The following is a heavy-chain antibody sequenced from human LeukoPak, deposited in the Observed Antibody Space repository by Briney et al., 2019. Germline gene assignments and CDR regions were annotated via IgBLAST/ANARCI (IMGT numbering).Heavy chain of an antibody. V-gene: IGHV3-72*01. CDR1: GFTFSDHY. J-gene: IGHJ3*02. D-gene: IGHD3-10*01. CDR3: ALLRGVAPPDAFDI. CDR2: TGNKANSYTT. Sequence: VGSLRLSCAASGFTFSDHYMDWVRQAPGKGLEWVGRTGNKANSYTTEYAASVKGRFTISRDDSKNSLYLQMNSLKTEDTAVYYCALLRGVAPPDAFDIWGQGTMVTVSS.